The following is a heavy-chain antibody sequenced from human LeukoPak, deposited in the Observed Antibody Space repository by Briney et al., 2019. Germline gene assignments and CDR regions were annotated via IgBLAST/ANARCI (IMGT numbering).Heavy chain of an antibody. V-gene: IGHV3-7*01. CDR2: IKEDGSQI. J-gene: IGHJ5*02. CDR3: ARGSSANWFDP. Sequence: GGSLRLSCAASGFAFRTYWMSWVRQAPGKGLEWVANIKEDGSQIDYVDSVKGRFTISRDNAKNSLYLQMDSLRDEDTAVYYCARGSSANWFDPWGQGTLVSVSS. CDR1: GFAFRTYW. D-gene: IGHD6-6*01.